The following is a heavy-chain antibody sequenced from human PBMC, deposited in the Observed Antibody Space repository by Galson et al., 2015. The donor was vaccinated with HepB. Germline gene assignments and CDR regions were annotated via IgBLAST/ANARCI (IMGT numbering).Heavy chain of an antibody. V-gene: IGHV3-23*01. CDR3: AKVAIFGVVIIGFVDV. J-gene: IGHJ6*04. CDR1: GFTFSSYA. D-gene: IGHD3-3*01. CDR2: ISGSGGST. Sequence: SLRLSCAASGFTFSSYAMSWVRQAPGKGLEWVSAISGSGGSTYYADSVKGRFTISRDNSKNTLYLQMNSLRAEDTAVYYCAKVAIFGVVIIGFVDVWGKGTTVTVSS.